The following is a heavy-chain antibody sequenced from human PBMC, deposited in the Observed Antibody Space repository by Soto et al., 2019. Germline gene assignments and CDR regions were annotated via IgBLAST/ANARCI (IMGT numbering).Heavy chain of an antibody. Sequence: EVQLVESGGGLVQPGGSLRLSCAASGFTFSSYDMHWVRQATGKGLEWVSAIGTAGDTYYPGSVKGRFTISRENAKNSLYLKMNSLRAGDTAVYYCARGLLLHYGMDVWGQGTTVTVSS. D-gene: IGHD3-22*01. V-gene: IGHV3-13*04. CDR1: GFTFSSYD. CDR3: ARGLLLHYGMDV. CDR2: IGTAGDT. J-gene: IGHJ6*02.